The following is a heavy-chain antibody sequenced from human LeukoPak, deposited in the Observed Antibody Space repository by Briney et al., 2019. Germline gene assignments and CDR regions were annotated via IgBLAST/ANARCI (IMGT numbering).Heavy chain of an antibody. Sequence: PGGSLRLSCAASGFTFDDYGMSWVRQAPGKGLEWVSGVNWNGGRTGYADSVKGRFTISRDNAKNSLYLQMNSLRAEDTALYYCARGQFSYGDFTSMGYFDYWGQGTLVTVSS. CDR2: VNWNGGRT. D-gene: IGHD4-17*01. V-gene: IGHV3-20*04. CDR3: ARGQFSYGDFTSMGYFDY. J-gene: IGHJ4*02. CDR1: GFTFDDYG.